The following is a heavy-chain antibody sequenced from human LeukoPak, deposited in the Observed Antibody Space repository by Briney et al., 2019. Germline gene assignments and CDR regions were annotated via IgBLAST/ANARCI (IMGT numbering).Heavy chain of an antibody. CDR1: GYSFSTTY. D-gene: IGHD1-26*01. V-gene: IGHV1-18*01. CDR3: ARGGTYYPCIDY. Sequence: ASVKVSCKASGYSFSTTYINWVRQAHGQGLEWMGRISAYNGGTAYAQKFQGRVTMTTDSSTTTAYMDLASLRSDDTAVYYCARGGTYYPCIDYWGQGTLVTVSS. CDR2: ISAYNGGT. J-gene: IGHJ4*01.